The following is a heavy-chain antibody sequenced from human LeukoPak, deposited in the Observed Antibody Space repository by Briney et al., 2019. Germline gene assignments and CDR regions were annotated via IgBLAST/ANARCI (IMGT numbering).Heavy chain of an antibody. V-gene: IGHV3-30*18. Sequence: HPGRSLRLSCAASGFTFTIYGLHWVRQAPGKGLEWVAVISYDGYSKYYADSMKGRFTISRDNSKNTLYLQMDSLRAEDTAVYYCAKDSDSAGYYAFDIWGQGTMVTVSP. D-gene: IGHD3-22*01. CDR1: GFTFTIYG. CDR3: AKDSDSAGYYAFDI. J-gene: IGHJ3*02. CDR2: ISYDGYSK.